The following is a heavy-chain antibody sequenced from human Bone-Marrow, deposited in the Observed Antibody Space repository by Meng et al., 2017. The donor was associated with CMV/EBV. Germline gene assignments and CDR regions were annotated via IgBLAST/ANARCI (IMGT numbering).Heavy chain of an antibody. CDR2: ISGSGGST. CDR3: AKVKAGTTFSNWFDP. V-gene: IGHV3-23*01. CDR1: GFTFSSYA. J-gene: IGHJ5*01. D-gene: IGHD1-7*01. Sequence: GESLKISCAASGFTFSSYAMSWVRQAPGKGLEWVSAISGSGGSTYYADSVKGRFTISRDNSKNTLYLQMNSLRAEDTAVYYCAKVKAGTTFSNWFDPWGQGTLVTRYS.